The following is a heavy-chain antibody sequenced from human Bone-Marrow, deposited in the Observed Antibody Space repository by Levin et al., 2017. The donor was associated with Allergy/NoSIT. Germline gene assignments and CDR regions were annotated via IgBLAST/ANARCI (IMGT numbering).Heavy chain of an antibody. V-gene: IGHV3-33*01. D-gene: IGHD6-13*01. CDR1: GFTFRNHG. Sequence: GGSLRLSCAASGFTFRNHGMHWVRQAPGKGLEWVGVIYYDGSLKFYGDSVKDRFTISRDNSKNTLFLQMNSLRAEDTAVYYCVRDRNSRFFDFWGQGTLVTVSS. J-gene: IGHJ4*02. CDR3: VRDRNSRFFDF. CDR2: IYYDGSLK.